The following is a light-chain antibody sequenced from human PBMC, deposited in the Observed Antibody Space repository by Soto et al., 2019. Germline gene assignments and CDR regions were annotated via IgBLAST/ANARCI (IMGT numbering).Light chain of an antibody. CDR2: GAS. Sequence: PGDRATLSCRASQSFSSTFFPWYQQKPGQAPRLLIYGASSRATGIPDRFSGSGSGTDFTLTISRREPEDFAVYYCQQYASSVTVGQGTKVEIK. J-gene: IGKJ1*01. CDR1: QSFSSTF. CDR3: QQYASSVT. V-gene: IGKV3-20*01.